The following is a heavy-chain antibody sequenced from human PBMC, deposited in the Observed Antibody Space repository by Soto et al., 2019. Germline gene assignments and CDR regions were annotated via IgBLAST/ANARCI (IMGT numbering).Heavy chain of an antibody. D-gene: IGHD4-4*01. V-gene: IGHV3-23*01. Sequence: EVQLLESGGDLRQPGGSLRLSCVASGFSFSSYSMAWVRQAPGKGLELISNISGGGDVMFYADSVKGRFTISRDNSKNTLFLQANSLRAEDTAIYHCAKRDNSYWRCFDCWGQGTLVTVSS. CDR1: GFSFSSYS. J-gene: IGHJ4*02. CDR3: AKRDNSYWRCFDC. CDR2: ISGGGDVM.